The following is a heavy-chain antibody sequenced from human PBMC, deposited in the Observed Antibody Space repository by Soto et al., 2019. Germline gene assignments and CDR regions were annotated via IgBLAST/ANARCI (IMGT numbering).Heavy chain of an antibody. V-gene: IGHV4-59*01. D-gene: IGHD2-15*01. CDR3: ARDRIGYYFDY. CDR2: IYYSGST. CDR1: GGSISSYY. J-gene: IGHJ4*02. Sequence: QVQLQESGPGLVKPSETLSLTCTVSGGSISSYYWSWIRQPPGKGLEWIGYIYYSGSTNYNPSLKSRVTISVDTSKNQFSLKLSSVTAADTAVYYCARDRIGYYFDYWGQGTLVTVSS.